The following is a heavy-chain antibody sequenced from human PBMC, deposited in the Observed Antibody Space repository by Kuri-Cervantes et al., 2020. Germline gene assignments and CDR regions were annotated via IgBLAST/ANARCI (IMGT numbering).Heavy chain of an antibody. CDR1: GFTFQEYW. Sequence: GGSLRLSCAASGFTFQEYWMSWVRQAPGRGLEWVANIKEDESAKYYVDSVKGRFTISRDNAKNSLYLQMDSLRAEDTAVYYCARDRAAAGPRRYFDYWGQGTLVTVSS. D-gene: IGHD6-13*01. CDR2: IKEDESAK. CDR3: ARDRAAAGPRRYFDY. V-gene: IGHV3-7*01. J-gene: IGHJ4*02.